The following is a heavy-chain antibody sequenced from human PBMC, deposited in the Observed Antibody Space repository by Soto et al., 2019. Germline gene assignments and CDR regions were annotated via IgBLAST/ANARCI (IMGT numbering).Heavy chain of an antibody. CDR1: GFTFSSYA. CDR2: IIESGGST. Sequence: GGSLRLSCAASGFTFSSYAMSWVRQGPGKGLEWVSGIIESGGSTYYADSVKGRFTISRDNSKNTLYLQMNSLRAEDTAVYYCAKDFQGSVADAFDIWGQGTMVTVSS. J-gene: IGHJ3*02. CDR3: AKDFQGSVADAFDI. V-gene: IGHV3-23*01. D-gene: IGHD2-15*01.